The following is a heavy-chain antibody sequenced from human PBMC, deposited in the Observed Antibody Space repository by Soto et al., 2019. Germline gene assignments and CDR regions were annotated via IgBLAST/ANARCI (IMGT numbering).Heavy chain of an antibody. CDR2: ISVYNGYT. Sequence: DSVKVSCKASGFIFTSYGFSWVRQAPGQGREWMGWISVYNGYTNFAQKFQGRFTMTTDTSTSTAYMELTSLRSDDTAVYYCARAQFPHYYESMGPFDYWAQATLVTVSS. CDR1: GFIFTSYG. CDR3: ARAQFPHYYESMGPFDY. V-gene: IGHV1-18*01. J-gene: IGHJ4*02. D-gene: IGHD3-22*01.